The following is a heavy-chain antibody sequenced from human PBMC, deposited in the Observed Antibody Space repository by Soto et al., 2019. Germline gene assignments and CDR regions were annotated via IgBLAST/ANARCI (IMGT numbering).Heavy chain of an antibody. J-gene: IGHJ6*02. CDR3: ARGGYYDNSWGKLSHYGLDV. Sequence: QVQLAQSAGEVKKPGASVKVSCKATGYTFIRYGIAWVRQAPGQGFEWMGWISPYNDHTVYAQKFQGRVTMTADTSTRTVYMNLRGLKSDDTAVYYCARGGYYDNSWGKLSHYGLDVWGQGTLVSVSS. D-gene: IGHD3-16*01. CDR1: GYTFIRYG. CDR2: ISPYNDHT. V-gene: IGHV1-18*01.